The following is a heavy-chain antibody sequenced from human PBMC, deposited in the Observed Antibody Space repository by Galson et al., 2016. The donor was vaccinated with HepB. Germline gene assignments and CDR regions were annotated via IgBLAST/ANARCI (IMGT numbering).Heavy chain of an antibody. CDR2: ISYDGKSE. Sequence: SLRLSCAASGFTFSTYGMHWDRQAPGKGLEWVALISYDGKSESCADSVKGRVTISRDNSKNTLYLQMHSLRGEDTAVYYCAKGRWDFDSWGQGTLVTVSS. V-gene: IGHV3-30*18. D-gene: IGHD5-24*01. CDR3: AKGRWDFDS. J-gene: IGHJ4*02. CDR1: GFTFSTYG.